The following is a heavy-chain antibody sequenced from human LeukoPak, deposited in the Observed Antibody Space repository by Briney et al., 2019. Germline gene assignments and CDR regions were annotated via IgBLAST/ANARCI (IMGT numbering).Heavy chain of an antibody. CDR2: IYTSGST. CDR1: GDFSSSFY. V-gene: IGHV4-4*09. J-gene: IGHJ6*03. D-gene: IGHD3-3*01. Sequence: SETLSLTCTVSGDFSSSFYWAWIRHSPGKGLEWIGYIYTSGSTNDNPSLKSRVTISMDTSKNQVSLRLRSVTAADTAVYFCASQTHYDFWSGFHYHLDVWGKGTSVTVSS. CDR3: ASQTHYDFWSGFHYHLDV.